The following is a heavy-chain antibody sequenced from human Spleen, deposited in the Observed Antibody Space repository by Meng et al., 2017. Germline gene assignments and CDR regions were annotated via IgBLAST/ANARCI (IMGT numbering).Heavy chain of an antibody. V-gene: IGHV5-51*01. Sequence: GESLKISCKGSGYKFTSNWIGWVRQMPGKGLEWMGIIYPGDSDTRYSPSFLGQVTISVDKSISTAYLHWSSLKASDSAMYYCARRSGTYSSGWDTFGYYSYGMDAWGQGTTVTVSS. CDR3: ARRSGTYSSGWDTFGYYSYGMDA. CDR1: GYKFTSNW. J-gene: IGHJ6*02. CDR2: IYPGDSDT. D-gene: IGHD6-19*01.